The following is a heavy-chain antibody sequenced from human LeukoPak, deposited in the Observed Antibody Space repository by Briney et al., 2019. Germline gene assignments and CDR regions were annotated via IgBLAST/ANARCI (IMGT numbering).Heavy chain of an antibody. J-gene: IGHJ4*02. CDR1: GGTFSSYA. D-gene: IGHD6-6*01. CDR3: ARDGDSSSSGIDY. CDR2: ISAYNGNT. V-gene: IGHV1-18*01. Sequence: ASVKVSCKASGGTFSSYAISWVRQAPGQGLEWMGWISAYNGNTNYAQKLQGRVTMTTDTSTSTAYMELSSLGSEDTAVYYCARDGDSSSSGIDYWGQGTLVTVSS.